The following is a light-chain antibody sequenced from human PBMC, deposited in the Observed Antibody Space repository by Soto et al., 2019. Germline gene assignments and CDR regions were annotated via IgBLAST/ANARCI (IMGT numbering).Light chain of an antibody. CDR1: QGISTY. J-gene: IGKJ1*01. Sequence: DIQMTQSPFSLSASVGDRVAITCRASQGISTYLAWYQQKPGKVPKLLIYAASTLQPGVPSRFSGSGSGTDFTLTISGLQPEDVATYYCQKYDTVPWTFGQGTKVEIK. CDR3: QKYDTVPWT. CDR2: AAS. V-gene: IGKV1-27*01.